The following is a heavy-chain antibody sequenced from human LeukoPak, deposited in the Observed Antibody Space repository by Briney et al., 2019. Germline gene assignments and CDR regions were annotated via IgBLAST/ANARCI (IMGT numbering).Heavy chain of an antibody. CDR1: GFTFSSYA. CDR2: LSLRGGST. J-gene: IGHJ4*02. D-gene: IGHD1-1*01. Sequence: GGSLRLSCAASGFTFSSYAMIWVRQAPGKGLDWVSVLSLRGGSTYYADSVKGRLTISRDNSKNTLYLQMNSLRAEDTAVYYCAKGLSAEQKTTYEIDYWGQGTLVTVSS. V-gene: IGHV3-23*01. CDR3: AKGLSAEQKTTYEIDY.